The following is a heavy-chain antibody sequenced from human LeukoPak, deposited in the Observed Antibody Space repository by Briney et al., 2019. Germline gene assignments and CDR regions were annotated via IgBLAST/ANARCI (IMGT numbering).Heavy chain of an antibody. CDR3: ARVSWFGELLGSDFDY. Sequence: PVKRLDSPSINSVGGTTFYADSVKGRFTISRDNAKNSLYLQMNSLRAEDTAVYYCARVSWFGELLGSDFDYWGQGTLVTVSS. V-gene: IGHV3-11*04. D-gene: IGHD3-10*01. J-gene: IGHJ4*02. CDR2: NSVGGTT.